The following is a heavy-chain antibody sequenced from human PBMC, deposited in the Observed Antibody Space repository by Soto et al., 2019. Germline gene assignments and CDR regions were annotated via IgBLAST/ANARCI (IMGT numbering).Heavy chain of an antibody. J-gene: IGHJ6*04. CDR3: AKDKSDYGDWDV. D-gene: IGHD4-17*01. CDR1: GFTFSSYA. CDR2: ISGSGGST. V-gene: IGHV3-23*01. Sequence: SLRLSCAASGFTFSSYAMSWVRQAPGKGLEWVSAISGSGGSTYYADSVKGRFTISRDNSKNTLYLQMSSLRAEDTAVYYCAKDKSDYGDWDVWGKGTTVTVSS.